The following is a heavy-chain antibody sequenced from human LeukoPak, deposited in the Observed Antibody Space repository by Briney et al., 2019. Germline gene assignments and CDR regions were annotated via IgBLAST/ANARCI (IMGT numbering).Heavy chain of an antibody. V-gene: IGHV4-39*02. CDR3: AREHYTSGWYIRD. D-gene: IGHD6-19*01. CDR2: IYYAGST. Sequence: SETLSLTCTVSGGSISSTDYYWGWIRQAPGKGLEWIGSIYYAGSTFYKPSLRSRVTISVDTSKNQFSLALSSVTAADTAVYYCAREHYTSGWYIRDWGQGTLVTVSS. CDR1: GGSISSTDYY. J-gene: IGHJ4*02.